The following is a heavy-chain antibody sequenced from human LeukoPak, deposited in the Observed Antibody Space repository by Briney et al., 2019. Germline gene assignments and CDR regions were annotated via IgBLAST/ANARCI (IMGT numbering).Heavy chain of an antibody. D-gene: IGHD3/OR15-3a*01. Sequence: GGSLRLSCGASGFTFSSYAMSWVRQAPGKGLEWVSASSGSGGSTYYADSVKGRFTISRDNSKNTLYLQMNSLGAEDTAVYYCAKRRTDYYYGMDVWGQGTTVTVSS. CDR3: AKRRTDYYYGMDV. CDR1: GFTFSSYA. V-gene: IGHV3-23*01. CDR2: SSGSGGST. J-gene: IGHJ6*02.